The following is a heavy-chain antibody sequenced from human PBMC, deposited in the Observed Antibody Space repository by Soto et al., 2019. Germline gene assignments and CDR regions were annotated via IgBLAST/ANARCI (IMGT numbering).Heavy chain of an antibody. CDR1: GGSISSGGYY. CDR3: ARGRGYSGYDWDY. V-gene: IGHV4-31*03. J-gene: IGHJ4*02. CDR2: IYYSGST. D-gene: IGHD5-12*01. Sequence: QVQLQESGPGLVKPSQTLSLTCTVSGGSISSGGYYWSWMRQHPGKGLEWIGYIYYSGSTYYNPSPKSRVNISVDTSKNQFSLKLSSVTAADTAVDYCARGRGYSGYDWDYWGQGTLVTVSS.